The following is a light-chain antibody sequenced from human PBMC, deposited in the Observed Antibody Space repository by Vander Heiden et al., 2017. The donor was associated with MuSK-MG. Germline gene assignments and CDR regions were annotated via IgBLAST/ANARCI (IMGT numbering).Light chain of an antibody. V-gene: IGKV1-27*01. CDR2: PAS. Sequence: DIQMTQSPSSLSASVGDRVTVTCRASQDVGHYLAWFQQKPGKGPKVLIFPASTLQSGVPSRFSGSGSGTDFTLTISSLQPEDVASYYCQKYNSAPLTFGQGTKVEIK. CDR3: QKYNSAPLT. J-gene: IGKJ1*01. CDR1: QDVGHY.